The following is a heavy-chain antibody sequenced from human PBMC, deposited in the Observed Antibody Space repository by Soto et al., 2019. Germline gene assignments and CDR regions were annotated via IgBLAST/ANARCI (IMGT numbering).Heavy chain of an antibody. J-gene: IGHJ4*02. V-gene: IGHV3-33*01. CDR3: ARDPIEQLAPYFDY. CDR2: IWYDGSNK. CDR1: GFTFSSYG. Sequence: PGGSLRLSFAASGFTFSSYGMQWFRQALGKGLEWVAVIWYDGSNKYYADSVKGRFNISRDNSKNTLYLQMNSLRAEETAVYYCARDPIEQLAPYFDYWGQGTLVTVSS. D-gene: IGHD6-6*01.